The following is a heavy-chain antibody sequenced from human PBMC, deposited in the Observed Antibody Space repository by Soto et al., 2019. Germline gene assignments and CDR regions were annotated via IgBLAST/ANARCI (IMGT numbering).Heavy chain of an antibody. V-gene: IGHV3-21*01. CDR3: ARITDAEDSSGWNRYYYYYYGMDV. CDR2: ISSSSSYI. J-gene: IGHJ6*02. D-gene: IGHD6-19*01. CDR1: GFTFSSYS. Sequence: GGSLRLSCAASGFTFSSYSMNWVRQAPGKGLEWVSSISSSSSYIYYADSVKGRFTISRDNAKNSLYLQMNSLRAEDTAVYYCARITDAEDSSGWNRYYYYYYGMDVWGQGTTVTVSS.